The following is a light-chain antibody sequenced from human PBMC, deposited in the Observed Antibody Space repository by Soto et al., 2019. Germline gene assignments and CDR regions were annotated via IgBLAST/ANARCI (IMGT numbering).Light chain of an antibody. CDR2: DVS. CDR1: SSDVVGYNY. V-gene: IGLV2-14*03. CDR3: SSYTTSNTRQIV. Sequence: QSALTQPASVSGSPGQSITISCTGTSSDVVGYNYVSWYQHHPGKAPKLLIYDVSNRPSGVSNRFSGSKSDNTASLTISGLQPEDEADYYCSSYTTSNTRQIVFGTRTKVTVL. J-gene: IGLJ1*01.